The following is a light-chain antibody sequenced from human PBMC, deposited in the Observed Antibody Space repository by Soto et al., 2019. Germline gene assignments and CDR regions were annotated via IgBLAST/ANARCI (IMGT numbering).Light chain of an antibody. Sequence: QSALTQPPSVSGSPGPSVTISCTGTRSDVGSYNRVAWYQQPPGTAPKLMIYEVTNRPSGVPDRFSGSKSGNTASLTISGIQAEDEADYYCTSYTSSSAYVFGTGTKLTVL. CDR3: TSYTSSSAYV. CDR2: EVT. V-gene: IGLV2-18*02. CDR1: RSDVGSYNR. J-gene: IGLJ1*01.